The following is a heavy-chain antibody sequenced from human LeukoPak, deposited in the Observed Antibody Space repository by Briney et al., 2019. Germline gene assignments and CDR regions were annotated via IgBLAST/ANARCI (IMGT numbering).Heavy chain of an antibody. J-gene: IGHJ6*03. CDR2: MNPNSGNT. V-gene: IGHV1-8*03. CDR3: VRGTRLPHYYMDV. Sequence: GASVKVSCKSSGYMFTGYYIHWVRQAPGQGLEWIGWMNPNSGNTGYAQKFQGRVTITRNTSITTVYMDLSSLTSEDTAVYYCVRGTRLPHYYMDVWGKGTTVTVSS. CDR1: GYMFTGYY.